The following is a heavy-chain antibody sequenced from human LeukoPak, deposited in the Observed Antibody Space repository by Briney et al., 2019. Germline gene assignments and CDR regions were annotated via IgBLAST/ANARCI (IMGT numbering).Heavy chain of an antibody. CDR1: GFTFSSYA. CDR3: AKDIAGSAFDI. J-gene: IGHJ3*02. Sequence: PGGSLRLSCAASGFTFSSYAMNWVRQVPGKGLEWVSVIVGSGGSTYYADSVKGRFTISRDNSKNTLYLQMNSLRAEDTALYYCAKDIAGSAFDIWGQGTMVTVSS. CDR2: IVGSGGST. V-gene: IGHV3-23*01. D-gene: IGHD2-15*01.